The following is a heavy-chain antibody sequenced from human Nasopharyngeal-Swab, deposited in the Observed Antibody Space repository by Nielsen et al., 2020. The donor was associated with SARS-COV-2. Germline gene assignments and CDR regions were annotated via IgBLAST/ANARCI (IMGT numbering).Heavy chain of an antibody. J-gene: IGHJ6*03. CDR1: GFTFSNAW. V-gene: IGHV3-15*01. Sequence: GGSLRLSCAASGFTFSNAWMSWVRQAPGKGLEWVGRIKSKTDGGTTDYAAPVKGRFTIPRDDSKNTLDLQMNSLKTEDTAVYYCTTDPQQWLVEYYYYMDVWGKGTTVTVSS. D-gene: IGHD6-19*01. CDR3: TTDPQQWLVEYYYYMDV. CDR2: IKSKTDGGTT.